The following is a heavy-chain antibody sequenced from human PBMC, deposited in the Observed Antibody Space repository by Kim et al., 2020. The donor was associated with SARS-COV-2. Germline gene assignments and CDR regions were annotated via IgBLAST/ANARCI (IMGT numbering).Heavy chain of an antibody. D-gene: IGHD6-13*01. J-gene: IGHJ6*02. Sequence: GGSLRLSCAASGFTFSSYGMHWVRQAPGKGLEWVAVIWYDGSNKYYADSVKGRFTISRDNSKNTLYLQMNSLRAEDTAVYYCARDYRSSWFYYYYYGMDLWGQGTTVTVSS. CDR3: ARDYRSSWFYYYYYGMDL. CDR2: IWYDGSNK. V-gene: IGHV3-33*01. CDR1: GFTFSSYG.